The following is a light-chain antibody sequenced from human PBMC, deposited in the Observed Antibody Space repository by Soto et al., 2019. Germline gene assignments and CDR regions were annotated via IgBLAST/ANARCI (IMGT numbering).Light chain of an antibody. CDR2: DAS. CDR1: QSISSW. Sequence: DIQMTQSPSTLSASVGDRVTITCRASQSISSWLAWYQQKPGKAPKLLIYDASSLESGVPSRFSGSGSGTEFTLTISSLQPDDFATYYCQQSYSAPRTFGQGTKLEI. V-gene: IGKV1-5*01. J-gene: IGKJ1*01. CDR3: QQSYSAPRT.